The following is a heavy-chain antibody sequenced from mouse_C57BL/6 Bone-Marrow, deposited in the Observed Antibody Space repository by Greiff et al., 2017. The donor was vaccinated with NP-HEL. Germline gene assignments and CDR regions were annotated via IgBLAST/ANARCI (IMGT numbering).Heavy chain of an antibody. Sequence: VMLVESGAELARPGASVKLSCKASGYTFTSYGISWVKQRTGQGLEWIGEIYPRSGNTYYNEKFKGKATLTADKSSSTAYMELRSLTSEDAAVYFCAREGWLLPWYFDVWGTGTTVTVSS. V-gene: IGHV1-81*01. D-gene: IGHD2-3*01. J-gene: IGHJ1*03. CDR3: AREGWLLPWYFDV. CDR1: GYTFTSYG. CDR2: IYPRSGNT.